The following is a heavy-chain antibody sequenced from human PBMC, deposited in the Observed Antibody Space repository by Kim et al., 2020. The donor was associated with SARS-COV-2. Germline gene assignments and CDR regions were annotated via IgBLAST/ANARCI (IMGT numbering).Heavy chain of an antibody. CDR1: GFTFSSYS. CDR2: ISSSSSYI. V-gene: IGHV3-21*01. CDR3: ARRQGGGIAAAGYYFDS. Sequence: GGSLRLSCAASGFTFSSYSMNWVRQAPGKGLEWVSSISSSSSYIYYADSVKGRFTISRDNAKNSLYLQMNSLRAEDTAVYYCARRQGGGIAAAGYYFDSWGQGTLVTVSS. D-gene: IGHD6-13*01. J-gene: IGHJ4*02.